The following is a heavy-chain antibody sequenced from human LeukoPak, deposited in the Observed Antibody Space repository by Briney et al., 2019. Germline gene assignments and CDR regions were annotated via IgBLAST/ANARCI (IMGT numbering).Heavy chain of an antibody. CDR1: GFTFDDYA. J-gene: IGHJ3*02. CDR2: ISLNSGSI. D-gene: IGHD2-15*01. V-gene: IGHV3-9*01. CDR3: AKALGGYCSGGSCYLGAFDI. Sequence: GRSLRLSCAASGFTFDDYAMHWVRQAPGKGLELVSGISLNSGSIGYADSVKGRFTISRDNAKNSLYLQMNSLRAEDTALYYCAKALGGYCSGGSCYLGAFDIWGQGTMVTVSS.